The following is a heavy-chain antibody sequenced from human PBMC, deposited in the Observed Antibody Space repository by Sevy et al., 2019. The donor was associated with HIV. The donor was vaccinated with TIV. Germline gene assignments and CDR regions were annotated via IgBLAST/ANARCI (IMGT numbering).Heavy chain of an antibody. V-gene: IGHV3-15*01. D-gene: IGHD1-26*01. Sequence: GGSLRLSCAASGFTFSNAWMSWVRQAPDKGLEWVGRIKSKTEGATRDFAAPVKGRLLISRDDSRNTVYLQMNSLKTEDTAVSYCTAGVGASDFDYWGQGTLVTVSS. CDR2: IKSKTEGATR. CDR1: GFTFSNAW. J-gene: IGHJ4*02. CDR3: TAGVGASDFDY.